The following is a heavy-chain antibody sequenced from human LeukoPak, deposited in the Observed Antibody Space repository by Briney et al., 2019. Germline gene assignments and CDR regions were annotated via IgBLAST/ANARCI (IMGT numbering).Heavy chain of an antibody. J-gene: IGHJ3*02. Sequence: SETLSLTCTVSGGSISRYYWSWIRQPPGRGLEWIGYIYYSGSTNYNPSLKSRVTMSLDTSKNQFSLKLSSVTAADTAVYYCAREEVPHGFDIWGQGTMVTVSS. CDR2: IYYSGST. V-gene: IGHV4-59*01. CDR1: GGSISRYY. CDR3: AREEVPHGFDI.